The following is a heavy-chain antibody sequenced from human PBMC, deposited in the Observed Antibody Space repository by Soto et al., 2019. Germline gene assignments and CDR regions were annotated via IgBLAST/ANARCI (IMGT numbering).Heavy chain of an antibody. CDR3: ARRTRSRYYYYGMDV. V-gene: IGHV4-39*01. Sequence: SETLSLTCTVSGGSISSSSYYWGWIRQPPGKGLEWIGSIYCSGSTYYNPSLKSRVTISVDTSKNQFSLKLSSVTAADTAVYYCARRTRSRYYYYGMDVWGQGTTVTVSS. D-gene: IGHD3-3*01. J-gene: IGHJ6*02. CDR1: GGSISSSSYY. CDR2: IYCSGST.